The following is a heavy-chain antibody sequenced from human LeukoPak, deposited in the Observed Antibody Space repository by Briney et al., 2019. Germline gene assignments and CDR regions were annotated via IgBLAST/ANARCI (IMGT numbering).Heavy chain of an antibody. V-gene: IGHV4-4*07. J-gene: IGHJ4*02. CDR2: IYTSGST. D-gene: IGHD6-13*01. CDR3: ARESRYISSWYTDY. Sequence: PSETLSLTCTVSGGSICSYYWSWIRQPAGKGLEWIGRIYTSGSTNYNPSLKSRVTMSVDTSKNQFSLKLSSVTAADTAVYYCARESRYISSWYTDYWGQGTLVTVSS. CDR1: GGSICSYY.